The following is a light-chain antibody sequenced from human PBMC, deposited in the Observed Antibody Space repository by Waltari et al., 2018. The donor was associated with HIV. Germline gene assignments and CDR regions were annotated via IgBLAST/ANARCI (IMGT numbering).Light chain of an antibody. CDR2: NAS. Sequence: EILMTQSPATLSVPPGERVTLSCRASQSVSSDLAWYRQKPGQAPRLLIYNASTRATTLPARFSGSGSGTEFTLTIGSLQSEDFSFYYCQQYNNWPPWTFGQGTKVEIK. V-gene: IGKV3-15*01. CDR3: QQYNNWPPWT. J-gene: IGKJ1*01. CDR1: QSVSSD.